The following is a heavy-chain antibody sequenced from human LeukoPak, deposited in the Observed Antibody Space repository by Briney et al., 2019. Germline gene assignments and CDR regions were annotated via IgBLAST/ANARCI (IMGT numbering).Heavy chain of an antibody. CDR3: ARHLSYGDSNYFDY. CDR2: IYYSGST. V-gene: IGHV4-39*01. D-gene: IGHD4-17*01. J-gene: IGHJ4*02. Sequence: PSETLSLTCTVSGGSISSSSYYWGWIRQPPGKGLEWIGSIYYSGSTYYNPSLKSRVIISVDTSKNQFSLKLSSVTAADTAVYYCARHLSYGDSNYFDYWGQGTLVTVSS. CDR1: GGSISSSSYY.